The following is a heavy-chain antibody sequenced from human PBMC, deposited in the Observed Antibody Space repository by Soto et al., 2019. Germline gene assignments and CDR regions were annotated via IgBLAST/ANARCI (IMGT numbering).Heavy chain of an antibody. CDR1: GFTVSSNY. D-gene: IGHD3-10*01. J-gene: IGHJ4*02. Sequence: EVQLVETGGGLIQPGGSLRLSCAASGFTVSSNYMSWVRQAPGKGLEWVSVIYSGGSTYYADSVKGPFTISRDNSKNTLYLQMNSLRAEDTAVYYCARVDYYGSGRGYWGQGTLVTVSS. CDR2: IYSGGST. CDR3: ARVDYYGSGRGY. V-gene: IGHV3-53*02.